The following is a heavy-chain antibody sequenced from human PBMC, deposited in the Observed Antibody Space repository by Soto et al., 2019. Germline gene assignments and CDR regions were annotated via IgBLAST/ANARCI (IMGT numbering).Heavy chain of an antibody. CDR2: INLSGGST. V-gene: IGHV1-46*01. Sequence: QVRLVQSGAEVKKPGASVKVSCKASGYTFTNYKIHWVRQAPGQGLEWMGVINLSGGSTNYAQRFLGRVTMTRGTSTTTLYNEFMSLISEDTAAYYCAGATSGYGGYWRSDPWGQGTLVTVSS. J-gene: IGHJ5*02. D-gene: IGHD5-18*01. CDR1: GYTFTNYK. CDR3: AGATSGYGGYWRSDP.